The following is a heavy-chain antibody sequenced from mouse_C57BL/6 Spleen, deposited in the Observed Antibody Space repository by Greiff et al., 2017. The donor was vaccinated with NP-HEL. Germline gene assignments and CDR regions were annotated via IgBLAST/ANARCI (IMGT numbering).Heavy chain of an antibody. Sequence: EVQLQQSGPELVKPGASVKIPCKASGYTFTDYNMDWVKQSHGKSLEWIGDINPNNGGTIYNQKFKGKATLTVDKSSSTAYMELRSLTSEDTAVYYCARRSTTVEGGWYFDVWGTGTTVTVSS. V-gene: IGHV1-18*01. CDR1: GYTFTDYN. CDR2: INPNNGGT. CDR3: ARRSTTVEGGWYFDV. J-gene: IGHJ1*03. D-gene: IGHD1-1*01.